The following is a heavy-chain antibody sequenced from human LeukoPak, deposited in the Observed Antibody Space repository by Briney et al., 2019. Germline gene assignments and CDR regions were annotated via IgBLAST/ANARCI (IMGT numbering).Heavy chain of an antibody. CDR1: GYTLTELS. V-gene: IGHV1-24*01. D-gene: IGHD3-16*01. J-gene: IGHJ2*01. Sequence: ASVKASCKVSGYTLTELSMHWVRQAPGKGLEWMGGFDPEDGETIYAQKFQGRVTMTEDTSTDTAYMELSSLRSEDTAVYYCATDLASLGSGWYFDLWGRGTLVTVSS. CDR2: FDPEDGET. CDR3: ATDLASLGSGWYFDL.